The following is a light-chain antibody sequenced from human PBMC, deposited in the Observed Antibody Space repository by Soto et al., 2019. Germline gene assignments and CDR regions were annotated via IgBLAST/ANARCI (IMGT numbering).Light chain of an antibody. V-gene: IGLV1-40*01. CDR1: SSNIGAGYD. CDR2: GNS. CDR3: QSYDSSLSGPV. Sequence: QSVLTQPPSVSGAPGQRVTISCTGSSSNIGAGYDVHWYQQLPGTAPKLLIYGNSNRPSGVPDRFSASKSGISASLAITGLQAEDEADYYCQSYDSSLSGPVFGGGTKLTVL. J-gene: IGLJ3*02.